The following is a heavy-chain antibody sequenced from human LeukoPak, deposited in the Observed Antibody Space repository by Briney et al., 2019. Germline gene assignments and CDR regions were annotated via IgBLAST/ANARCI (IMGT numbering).Heavy chain of an antibody. Sequence: GESLKISCKASGYSFSSHWIGWVRQMPGKGLEWMGIIYPHDSYTRYSPSFQGQVTISADKSTGTAYLQWSSLKASDTAMYYCATQTDTNFDFWGQGTLVTVSS. J-gene: IGHJ4*02. CDR2: IYPHDSYT. CDR1: GYSFSSHW. CDR3: ATQTDTNFDF. V-gene: IGHV5-51*01. D-gene: IGHD5-18*01.